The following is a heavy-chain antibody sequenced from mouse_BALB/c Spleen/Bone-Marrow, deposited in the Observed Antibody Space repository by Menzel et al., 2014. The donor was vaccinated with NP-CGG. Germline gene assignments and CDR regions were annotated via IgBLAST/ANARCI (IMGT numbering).Heavy chain of an antibody. CDR1: GYSFSTYW. CDR3: TRRGSSAFPY. Sequence: EVQLQQSVTVLSRPGASVKMSCKASGYSFSTYWMHWVKQGPGQGLEWIGAIYPGNSDSSYNQKFEGKAKLTAVTSASTAYMELISLTHEDSAVYYCTRRGSSAFPYWGQGTLVTVSA. D-gene: IGHD1-1*01. CDR2: IYPGNSDS. J-gene: IGHJ3*01. V-gene: IGHV1-5*01.